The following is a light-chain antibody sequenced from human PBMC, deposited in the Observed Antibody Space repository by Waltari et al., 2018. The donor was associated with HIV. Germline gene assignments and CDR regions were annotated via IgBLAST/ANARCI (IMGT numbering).Light chain of an antibody. V-gene: IGLV2-14*01. Sequence: QSALTQPASVSGPPGQSITLSCTGTSSDVGGYNYVSWYKQHPGKAPKLMIYEVSNRPSGVANRFSGSKSGNTASLTISGLQAEDEADYYCSSYTSSSTLVVFGGGTKLTVL. CDR3: SSYTSSSTLVV. J-gene: IGLJ2*01. CDR1: SSDVGGYNY. CDR2: EVS.